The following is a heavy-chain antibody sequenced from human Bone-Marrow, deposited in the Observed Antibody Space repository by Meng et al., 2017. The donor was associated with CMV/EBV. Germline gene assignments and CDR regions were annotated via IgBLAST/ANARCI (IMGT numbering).Heavy chain of an antibody. D-gene: IGHD1-26*01. CDR3: ARDLSGSRDY. Sequence: EAQLVGPGGGLSQPGGCLRLSCEDSGFTFSNSGMHWVRQVPGEGLVWVSRINEDGRITSYADSVKGRFTISRDNARNTLYLQMNSLRADDSAVYYCARDLSGSRDYWGRGTLVTVSS. V-gene: IGHV3-74*01. CDR1: GFTFSNSG. CDR2: INEDGRIT. J-gene: IGHJ4*02.